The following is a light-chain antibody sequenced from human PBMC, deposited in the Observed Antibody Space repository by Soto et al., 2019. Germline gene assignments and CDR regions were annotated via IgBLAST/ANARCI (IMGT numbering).Light chain of an antibody. CDR3: QQSLSTLLT. J-gene: IGKJ4*01. CDR2: GAS. Sequence: DIQMTQSPSSLSASVGDRVTITCRASQSISGYLNWYQQKPGKAPKVLISGASTLHNGVPSRFSGRGSGTDFTLTISSLQPEDVETYYCQQSLSTLLTFGGGTKVDI. V-gene: IGKV1-39*01. CDR1: QSISGY.